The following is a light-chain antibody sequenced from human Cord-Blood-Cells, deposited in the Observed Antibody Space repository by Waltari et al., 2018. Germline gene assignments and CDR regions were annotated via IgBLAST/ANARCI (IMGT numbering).Light chain of an antibody. V-gene: IGLV3-25*03. CDR3: QSSHSSGTYV. CDR2: KDS. Sequence: SDELTQPPSVSVSPGQTARSTGSGDALPKQYAYWYQQKPGQAPVMVICKDSERPSGFHERFSASSSGTRVPLTISGVQADDQADDYRQSSHSSGTYVFGTGTKVTVL. CDR1: ALPKQY. J-gene: IGLJ1*01.